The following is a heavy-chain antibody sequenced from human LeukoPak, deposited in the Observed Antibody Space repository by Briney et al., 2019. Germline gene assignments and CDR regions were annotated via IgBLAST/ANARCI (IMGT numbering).Heavy chain of an antibody. D-gene: IGHD6-13*01. CDR2: IYPGDSDT. Sequence: GESLKISCKGSGYSFTSYWITWVRQMPGKGLEWMGIIYPGDSDTRYSPSFQGHVTISADKSINTANLQWSSLKASDTAMYYCARRVAAAETFDFWGQGTQVTVSS. J-gene: IGHJ4*02. CDR1: GYSFTSYW. V-gene: IGHV5-51*01. CDR3: ARRVAAAETFDF.